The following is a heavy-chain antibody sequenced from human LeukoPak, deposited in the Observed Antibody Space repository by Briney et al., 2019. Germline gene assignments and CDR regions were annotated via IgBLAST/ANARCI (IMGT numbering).Heavy chain of an antibody. D-gene: IGHD1-26*01. CDR2: IKGDESAR. CDR1: GFTLSTYW. J-gene: IGHJ4*02. V-gene: IGHV3-7*01. Sequence: PGGSLRLSCAASGFTLSTYWMAWVRQAPGKGVEWVANIKGDESARHQADSVKGRFTISRDNTQNSVYLQTSSLRGEDTAVYYCARDVVGSLDYWGQGTLVTVSS. CDR3: ARDVVGSLDY.